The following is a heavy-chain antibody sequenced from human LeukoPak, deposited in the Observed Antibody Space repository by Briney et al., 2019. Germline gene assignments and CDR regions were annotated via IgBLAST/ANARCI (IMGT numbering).Heavy chain of an antibody. CDR3: AKGDTLDSSCNAFDI. CDR2: ISGSGGST. D-gene: IGHD3-22*01. J-gene: IGHJ3*02. V-gene: IGHV3-23*01. CDR1: GFTFSSYA. Sequence: GGSLRLSCAASGFTFSSYAMRWVRQAPGKGLEWVSAISGSGGSTYYADSVKGRFTISRDNSKNTLYLQMNSLRAEDTAVYYCAKGDTLDSSCNAFDIWGQGTMVTVSS.